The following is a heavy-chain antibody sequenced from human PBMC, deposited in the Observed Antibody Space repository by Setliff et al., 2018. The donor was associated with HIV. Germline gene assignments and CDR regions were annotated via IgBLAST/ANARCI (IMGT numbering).Heavy chain of an antibody. Sequence: SETLSLTCTVSGGSISSYYWNWIRQPPGKGLEWIGYIYYSGSTNYNPSLKSRVTISVDTSKNQFSLKLSSVTAADTALYFCAREAYFFASGTYYFDSWGQGTLVTVSS. D-gene: IGHD3-10*01. CDR3: AREAYFFASGTYYFDS. V-gene: IGHV4-59*01. J-gene: IGHJ4*02. CDR1: GGSISSYY. CDR2: IYYSGST.